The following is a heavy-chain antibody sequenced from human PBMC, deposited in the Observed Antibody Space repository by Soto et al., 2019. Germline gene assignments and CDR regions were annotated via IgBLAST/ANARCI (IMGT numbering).Heavy chain of an antibody. CDR2: INPNSGGT. J-gene: IGHJ6*02. CDR1: GYTFTGYY. V-gene: IGHV1-2*02. CDR3: ARGYSSGWYDYYYYGMDV. D-gene: IGHD6-19*01. Sequence: QVQLVQSGAEVKKPGASVKVSCKASGYTFTGYYMHWVRQAPGQGLEWMGWINPNSGGTNYAQKLQGGVTMTRDTSIRTAYMELSRRRSDDTAVYYCARGYSSGWYDYYYYGMDVWGQGTTVTVSS.